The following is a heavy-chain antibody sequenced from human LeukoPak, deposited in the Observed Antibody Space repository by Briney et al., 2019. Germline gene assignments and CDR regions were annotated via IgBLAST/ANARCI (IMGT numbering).Heavy chain of an antibody. CDR1: GGSISSSNW. CDR2: IYHSGST. V-gene: IGHV4-4*02. Sequence: PSGTLSLTCAVSGGSISSSNWWSWVRQPPGKGLEWIGEIYHSGSTNYNPSLKSRIIISVDTSKNQFSLNLSSVTAADTAVYYCARITMTTDDNWGQGTLVTVSS. D-gene: IGHD4-17*01. CDR3: ARITMTTDDN. J-gene: IGHJ4*02.